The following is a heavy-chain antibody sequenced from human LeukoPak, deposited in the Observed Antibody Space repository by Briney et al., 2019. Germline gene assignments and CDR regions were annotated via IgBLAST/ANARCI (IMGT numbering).Heavy chain of an antibody. CDR2: INPNSGGT. D-gene: IGHD5-18*01. CDR3: ARSIQPAMWYSYDGVSDY. Sequence: ASVKVSCKASGYTFTGYYMDWVRQAPGQGLEWMGRINPNSGGTNYAQKFQGRVTMTRDTSISTAYMELSRLRSDDTAVYYCARSIQPAMWYSYDGVSDYWGQGTLVTVSS. J-gene: IGHJ4*02. V-gene: IGHV1-2*06. CDR1: GYTFTGYY.